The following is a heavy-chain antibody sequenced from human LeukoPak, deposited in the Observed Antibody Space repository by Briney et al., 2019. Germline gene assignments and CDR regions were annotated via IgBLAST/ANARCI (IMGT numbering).Heavy chain of an antibody. CDR2: ISGSGGST. Sequence: GGSLRLSCAASGFTFSSYAMRWVRQAPGKGLEWVSAISGSGGSTYYADSVKGRFTISRDNSKNTLYLQMNSLRAEDTAVYYCAKGYDSSGYYYHNWGQGTLVTVSS. J-gene: IGHJ4*02. CDR3: AKGYDSSGYYYHN. V-gene: IGHV3-23*01. CDR1: GFTFSSYA. D-gene: IGHD3-22*01.